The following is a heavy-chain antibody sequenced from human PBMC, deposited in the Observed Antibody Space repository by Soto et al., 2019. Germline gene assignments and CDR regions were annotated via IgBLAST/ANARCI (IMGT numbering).Heavy chain of an antibody. CDR3: ARDLYSSSARYFDY. Sequence: EVQLVESGGGLVKPGGSLRLSCAASGFTFSSYSMNWVRQAPGKGLAWVSSISSSSSYIYYADSVKGRFTISRDNAKNSLYLQMNSLRAEDTAVYYCARDLYSSSARYFDYWCQGTLVSVSS. J-gene: IGHJ4*02. CDR1: GFTFSSYS. CDR2: ISSSSSYI. D-gene: IGHD6-6*01. V-gene: IGHV3-21*01.